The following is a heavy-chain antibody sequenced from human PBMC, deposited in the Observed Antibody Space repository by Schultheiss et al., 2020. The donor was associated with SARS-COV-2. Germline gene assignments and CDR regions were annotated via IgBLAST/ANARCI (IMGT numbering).Heavy chain of an antibody. J-gene: IGHJ4*02. V-gene: IGHV1-2*02. D-gene: IGHD5-12*01. CDR2: INPNSGGT. CDR3: ARARVATSPFDY. Sequence: ASVKVSCKASGYTFTGYYMHWVRQAPGQGLEWMGWINPNSGGTNYAQKFQGRVTMTRDTSISTAYMELSRLRSEDTALYYCARARVATSPFDYWGQGTLLTVSS. CDR1: GYTFTGYY.